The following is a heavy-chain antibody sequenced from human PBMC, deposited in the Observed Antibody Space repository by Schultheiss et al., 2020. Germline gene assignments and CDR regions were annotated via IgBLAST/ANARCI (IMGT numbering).Heavy chain of an antibody. J-gene: IGHJ6*02. CDR2: IIPIFGTA. Sequence: SVKVSCKASGGTFSSYAISWVRQAPGQGLEWMGGIIPIFGTANYAQKFQGRVTITADKSTSTAYMELSSLRSEDTAVYYCVSSGWSEGNYYGMDVWGQGTTVTVSS. D-gene: IGHD6-19*01. CDR3: VSSGWSEGNYYGMDV. V-gene: IGHV1-69*06. CDR1: GGTFSSYA.